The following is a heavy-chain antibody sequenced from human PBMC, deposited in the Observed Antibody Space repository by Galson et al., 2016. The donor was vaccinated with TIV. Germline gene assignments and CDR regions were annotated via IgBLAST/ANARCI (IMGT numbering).Heavy chain of an antibody. J-gene: IGHJ4*02. D-gene: IGHD2-2*02. CDR3: AGESDCSSGTCYSRAFDD. V-gene: IGHV1-18*04. CDR1: GYTFGNYG. CDR2: ISASNGDT. Sequence: SVKVSCKASGYTFGNYGISWMRQAPGQGLEWVGWISASNGDTNYARKFQGRITMTKDTFTSTVFMELRSRRSEDPALFYCAGESDCSSGTCYSRAFDDWGQGTPVTVSS.